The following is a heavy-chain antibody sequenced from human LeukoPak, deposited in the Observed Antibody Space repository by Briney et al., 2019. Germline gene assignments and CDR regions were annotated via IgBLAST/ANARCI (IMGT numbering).Heavy chain of an antibody. Sequence: SETLSLTCEVYGGSLSGYRWTWIRQPPGKGLEWIGEVDHSGSTTYTSSLEGRVTITADNSKNQFSLSLTSVTAADTAVYYCARVFGYYYYYLDVWGEGTTVTVSS. J-gene: IGHJ6*03. CDR3: ARVFGYYYYYLDV. CDR1: GGSLSGYR. V-gene: IGHV4-34*01. CDR2: VDHSGST. D-gene: IGHD3-10*01.